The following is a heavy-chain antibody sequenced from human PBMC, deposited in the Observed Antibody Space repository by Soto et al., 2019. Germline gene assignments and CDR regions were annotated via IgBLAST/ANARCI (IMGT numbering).Heavy chain of an antibody. CDR1: GFTFSTSG. V-gene: IGHV3-23*01. Sequence: EVQLLESGGGLVQPGGSLRLSCAASGFTFSTSGMSWVRQAPGKGLEWVSSISGSGDYKNYADSVKGRFTISRDNSTNTLHLQINSLTAEDTAVYYCANHGGFDIWGQGTMVAVSS. J-gene: IGHJ3*02. D-gene: IGHD4-17*01. CDR3: ANHGGFDI. CDR2: ISGSGDYK.